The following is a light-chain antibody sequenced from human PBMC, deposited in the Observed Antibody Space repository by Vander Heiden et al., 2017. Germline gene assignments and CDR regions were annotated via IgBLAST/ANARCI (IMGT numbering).Light chain of an antibody. V-gene: IGLV1-44*01. CDR3: SAWDDSLNGSVV. J-gene: IGLJ2*01. CDR1: SPNIGSKT. CDR2: NNN. Sequence: QPVLTKPPSASGTPGQRVTISGYGSSPNIGSKTVNWYHQLPGTAPKLLIFNNNQRPSGVPDRFSCSNSGASASPAISGLQSEDEADYYCSAWDDSLNGSVVFGGGTKLTVL.